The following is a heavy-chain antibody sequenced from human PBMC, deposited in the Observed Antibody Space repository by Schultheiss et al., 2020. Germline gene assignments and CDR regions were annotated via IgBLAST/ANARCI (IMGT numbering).Heavy chain of an antibody. J-gene: IGHJ6*03. Sequence: SETLSLTCAVSGGSISSGGYSWSWIRQPPGKGLEWIGYIYHSGSTYYNPSLKSRVTISVDRSKNQFSLKLSSVTAADTAVYYCARVRWHDVVVPAQFYMDVWGKGTTVTVS. CDR1: GGSISSGGYS. D-gene: IGHD2-2*01. CDR2: IYHSGST. CDR3: ARVRWHDVVVPAQFYMDV. V-gene: IGHV4-30-2*01.